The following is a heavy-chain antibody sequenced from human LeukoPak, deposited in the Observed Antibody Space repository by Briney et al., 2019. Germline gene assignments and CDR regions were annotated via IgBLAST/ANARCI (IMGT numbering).Heavy chain of an antibody. Sequence: SETLSLTCAVYGGSFSGYYWSWIRQPPGKGMEWIGEINDSGSTNYNPSLKSRVTISVDTSKNQFSLKLSSVTAADTAVYYCARPHSGSYYDYDYWGQGTLVTVSS. CDR2: INDSGST. CDR3: ARPHSGSYYDYDY. V-gene: IGHV4-34*01. J-gene: IGHJ4*02. CDR1: GGSFSGYY. D-gene: IGHD1-26*01.